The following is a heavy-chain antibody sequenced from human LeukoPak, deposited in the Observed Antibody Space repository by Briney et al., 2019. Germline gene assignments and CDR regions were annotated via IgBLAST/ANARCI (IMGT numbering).Heavy chain of an antibody. CDR2: IYYSGST. V-gene: IGHV4-31*03. J-gene: IGHJ4*02. Sequence: SETLSLTCTVSGGSISSGGYYWSWIRQHPGQGLEWIGYIYYSGSTYYNPSLKSRVTISVDTSKNQFSLKLSSVTAADTAVYYCARQDQLLLTFDYWGQGTLVTVSS. CDR1: GGSISSGGYY. D-gene: IGHD2-2*01. CDR3: ARQDQLLLTFDY.